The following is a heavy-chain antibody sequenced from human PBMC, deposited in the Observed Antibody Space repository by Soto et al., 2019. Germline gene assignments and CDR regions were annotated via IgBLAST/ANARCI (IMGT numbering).Heavy chain of an antibody. V-gene: IGHV3-30*18. Sequence: QVQLVESGGGVVQPGRSLRLSCAASGFTFSSYGMHWVRQAPGKGLEWVAVISYDGSNKYYADSVKGRFTISRDNSKNTLDLQMNSLRADDTAVYYCAESLQWLARGDFDYWGQGTLVTVSS. CDR1: GFTFSSYG. CDR3: AESLQWLARGDFDY. CDR2: ISYDGSNK. D-gene: IGHD6-19*01. J-gene: IGHJ4*02.